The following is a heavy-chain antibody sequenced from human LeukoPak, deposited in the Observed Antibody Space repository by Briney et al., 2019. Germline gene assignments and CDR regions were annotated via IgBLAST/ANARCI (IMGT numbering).Heavy chain of an antibody. CDR2: ISGSGGST. CDR1: GFTFSSYA. V-gene: IGHV3-23*01. D-gene: IGHD2-2*01. Sequence: PGRSLRLSCAASGFTFSSYAMSWVRQAPGKGLEWVSAISGSGGSTYYADSVKGRFTISRDNSKNTLYLQMNSLRAEDTAVYYCAKDPYCSSTSCYAHYWGQGTLVTVSS. J-gene: IGHJ4*02. CDR3: AKDPYCSSTSCYAHY.